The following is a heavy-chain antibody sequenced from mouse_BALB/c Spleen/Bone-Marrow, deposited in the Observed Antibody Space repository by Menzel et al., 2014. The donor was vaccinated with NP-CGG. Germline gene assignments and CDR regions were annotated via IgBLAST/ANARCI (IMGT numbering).Heavy chain of an antibody. V-gene: IGHV3-8*02. J-gene: IGHJ2*01. D-gene: IGHD2-3*01. CDR3: ATYDGYCFDY. CDR1: GDSITGGY. CDR2: ISYSGNT. Sequence: EVKLMESGPSLVKPSQTLSLTCSATGDSITGGYWNWIRKFPGNKLEYMGYISYSGNTYYNPSLKSRISITRDTSKNQYYLQLNSVTTEDTATYYCATYDGYCFDYWGQGTTLTVSS.